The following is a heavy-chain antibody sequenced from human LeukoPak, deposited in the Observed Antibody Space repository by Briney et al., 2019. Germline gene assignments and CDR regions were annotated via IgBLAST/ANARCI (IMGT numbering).Heavy chain of an antibody. CDR1: GYTFTGYY. D-gene: IGHD5-24*01. CDR2: INPNSGGT. CDR3: TRGSMATANYFDY. V-gene: IGHV1-2*06. Sequence: ASVKVSCKASGYTFTGYYLHWVRQAPGQGLEWMGRINPNSGGTNYAQKFQGRVTMTRDTSISSAYMELSSLRSDDTAVYYCTRGSMATANYFDYWGQGTLVTVSS. J-gene: IGHJ4*02.